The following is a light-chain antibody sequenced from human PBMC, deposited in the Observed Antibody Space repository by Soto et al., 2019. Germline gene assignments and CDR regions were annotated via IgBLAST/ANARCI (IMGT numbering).Light chain of an antibody. CDR3: QQLHTFPPFFT. Sequence: GDRVTITCRASQGIRSYLAWYQQRPGKAPELLIYGASTLRPGGASRFSGSGSGTEFTLTISSLQPEDFATYFCQQLHTFPPFFTCGPGTKVDIK. CDR2: GAS. CDR1: QGIRSY. J-gene: IGKJ3*01. V-gene: IGKV1-9*01.